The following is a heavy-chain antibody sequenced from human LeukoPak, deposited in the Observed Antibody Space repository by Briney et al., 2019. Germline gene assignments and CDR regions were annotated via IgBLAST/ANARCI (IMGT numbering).Heavy chain of an antibody. J-gene: IGHJ4*02. CDR2: ISSSSSTI. CDR3: ARDIAKLGLYYFDY. D-gene: IGHD7-27*01. Sequence: GGSLRLSCAASGFTFSSYSMNWVRQAPGKGLEWVSYISSSSSTIYYADSVKGRFTISRDNAKNSLYLQMNSLRAEDTAVYYCARDIAKLGLYYFDYWGQGTLVTVSS. V-gene: IGHV3-48*04. CDR1: GFTFSSYS.